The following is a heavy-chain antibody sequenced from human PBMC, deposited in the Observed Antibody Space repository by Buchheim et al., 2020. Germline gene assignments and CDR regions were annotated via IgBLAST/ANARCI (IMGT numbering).Heavy chain of an antibody. CDR2: IIPIFGTA. CDR1: GGTFSSYA. V-gene: IGHV1-69*01. J-gene: IGHJ6*02. CDR3: ARDLDHQQWLDYRPYYYYGMDV. D-gene: IGHD6-19*01. Sequence: QVQLVQSGAEVKKPGSSVKVSCKASGGTFSSYAISWVRQAPGQGLEWMGGIIPIFGTANYAQKFQGRVTITADESTSTAYMELSSLRSEDTAVYYCARDLDHQQWLDYRPYYYYGMDVWGQGTT.